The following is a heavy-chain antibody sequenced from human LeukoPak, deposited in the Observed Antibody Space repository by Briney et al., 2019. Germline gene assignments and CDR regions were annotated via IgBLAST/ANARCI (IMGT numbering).Heavy chain of an antibody. J-gene: IGHJ4*02. CDR2: INPSGVST. CDR1: GYTFTSYY. V-gene: IGHV1-46*04. CDR3: ARTVGYSYGFFDY. D-gene: IGHD5-18*01. Sequence: GASVKVSCKASGYTFTSYYLHWVRQAPGQGLEWMGIINPSGVSTSYAQKLQGRVTMTRDTSTSTVYMELSSLRSEYTAVYYCARTVGYSYGFFDYWGQGTLVSVSS.